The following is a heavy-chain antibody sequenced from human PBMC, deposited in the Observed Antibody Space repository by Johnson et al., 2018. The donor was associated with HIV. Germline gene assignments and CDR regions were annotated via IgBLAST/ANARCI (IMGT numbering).Heavy chain of an antibody. J-gene: IGHJ3*02. D-gene: IGHD3-3*01. CDR3: ARDAGVDDAFDI. Sequence: VQLVESGGGVVQPGGSPRLSCAASGFTVSSNYMSWVRQAPGKGLEWVSVIYSGGSTYYADSVKGRFSISRDNSKNTLYLQMNSLRAEDTAVYYCARDAGVDDAFDIWGQGTMVTVSS. V-gene: IGHV3-66*01. CDR2: IYSGGST. CDR1: GFTVSSNY.